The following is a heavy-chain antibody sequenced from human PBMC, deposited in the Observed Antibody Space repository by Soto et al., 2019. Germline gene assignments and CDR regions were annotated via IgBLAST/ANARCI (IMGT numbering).Heavy chain of an antibody. D-gene: IGHD2-8*02. CDR3: ASKLTGDLGYYFDY. Sequence: QVQLVQSGAEVKEPGSSVKVSCKASGGTFSSYAISWVRQAPGQGLEWMGGIIPIFGTANYAQKFQGRVTFTADESTITAYRELSSLRSEDTAVYYCASKLTGDLGYYFDYWGQGTLVTVSS. CDR1: GGTFSSYA. V-gene: IGHV1-69*01. J-gene: IGHJ4*02. CDR2: IIPIFGTA.